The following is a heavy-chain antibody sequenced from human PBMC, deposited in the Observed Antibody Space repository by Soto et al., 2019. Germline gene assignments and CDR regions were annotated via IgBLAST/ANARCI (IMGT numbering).Heavy chain of an antibody. D-gene: IGHD2-8*01. Sequence: SETLSLTCTVSGGSISSSSYYWGWIRQPPGKGLEWIGSIYYSGSTYYNPSLKSRVTISVDTSKNQFSLKLSSVTAADTAVYYCARLEAYEVLWHYWGQGTLVTGSS. CDR2: IYYSGST. CDR1: GGSISSSSYY. V-gene: IGHV4-39*01. J-gene: IGHJ4*02. CDR3: ARLEAYEVLWHY.